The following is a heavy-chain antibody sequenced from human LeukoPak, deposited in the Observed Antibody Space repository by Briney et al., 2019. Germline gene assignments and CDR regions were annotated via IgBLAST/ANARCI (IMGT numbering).Heavy chain of an antibody. CDR1: GGSIRSGGYY. J-gene: IGHJ3*02. CDR2: IYYSGST. CDR3: ARGGNYYDSKTDAFDI. Sequence: SETLSLTCTVSGGSIRSGGYYWSWIRQHPGKGLEWIGYIYYSGSTYYNPSLKSRVTISVDTSKNQFSLKLSSVTAADTAVYYCARGGNYYDSKTDAFDIWGQGTMVTVSS. V-gene: IGHV4-31*03. D-gene: IGHD3-22*01.